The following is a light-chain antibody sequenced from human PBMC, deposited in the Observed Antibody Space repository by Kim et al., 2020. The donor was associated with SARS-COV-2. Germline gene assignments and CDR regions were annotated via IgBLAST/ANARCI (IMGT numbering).Light chain of an antibody. CDR1: QSLGNY. CDR3: QQRGS. Sequence: ASLSWSPGERATLSCRASQSLGNYLAWYQHKPGQAPRLLIYDASNRATGIPARFSGSGSGTDFTLTISSLEPEDFAIYYCQQRGSFGQGTRLEIK. V-gene: IGKV3-11*01. J-gene: IGKJ5*01. CDR2: DAS.